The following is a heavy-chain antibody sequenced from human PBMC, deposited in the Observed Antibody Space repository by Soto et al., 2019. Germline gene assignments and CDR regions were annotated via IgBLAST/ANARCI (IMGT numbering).Heavy chain of an antibody. V-gene: IGHV3-23*01. CDR3: AKALRFTFTTGFYMDV. CDR1: GFTVSSYA. Sequence: EVQQLESGGGLVQPGGSLRLSCAASGFTVSSYATSWVRQAPGKGLEWVSVISGSGSTYSADSVKGRFTISRDSSKNTVYLQMNSLRAEDTAVYYCAKALRFTFTTGFYMDVWGSGTTVTVSS. J-gene: IGHJ6*03. D-gene: IGHD3-16*01. CDR2: ISGSGST.